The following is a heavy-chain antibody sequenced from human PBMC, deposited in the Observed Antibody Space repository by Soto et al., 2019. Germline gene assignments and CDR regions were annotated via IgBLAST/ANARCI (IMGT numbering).Heavy chain of an antibody. CDR3: ARDKNYYDSSGYYLLYYFDY. CDR2: INAGNGNT. J-gene: IGHJ4*02. D-gene: IGHD3-22*01. Sequence: ASVKVSCKASGYTFTSYAMHWVRQAPGQRLEWMGWINAGNGNTKYSQKFQGRVTITRDTSASTAYMELSSLRSEDTAVYYCARDKNYYDSSGYYLLYYFDYWGQGTLVTVSS. CDR1: GYTFTSYA. V-gene: IGHV1-3*01.